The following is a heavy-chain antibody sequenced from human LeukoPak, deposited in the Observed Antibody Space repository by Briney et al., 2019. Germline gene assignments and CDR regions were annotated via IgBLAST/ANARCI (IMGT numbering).Heavy chain of an antibody. J-gene: IGHJ4*02. V-gene: IGHV4-61*01. CDR1: GVSVSSGSYY. CDR2: IYYSGST. CDR3: ARVDSLDGWIDY. D-gene: IGHD5-24*01. Sequence: SETLSLTCTVSGVSVSSGSYYWSWIRQPPGKGLEWIGYIYYSGSTNYNPSLKSRVTISVDTSKNQFSLKLSSVTAADTAVYYCARVDSLDGWIDYWGQGTLVTVSS.